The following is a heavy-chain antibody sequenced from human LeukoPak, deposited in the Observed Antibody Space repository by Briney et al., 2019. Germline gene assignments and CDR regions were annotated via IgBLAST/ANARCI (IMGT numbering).Heavy chain of an antibody. CDR2: IYYSGST. Sequence: PGGSLRLSCAASGFTFSSYGMHWVRQAPGKGLEWIGSIYYSGSTYYNPSLKSRLTISVDTSKNQFSLKLSSVTAADTAVYYCARGAATVVWVWFDPWGQGTLVTVSS. CDR1: GFTFSSYG. J-gene: IGHJ5*02. D-gene: IGHD4-23*01. CDR3: ARGAATVVWVWFDP. V-gene: IGHV4-39*07.